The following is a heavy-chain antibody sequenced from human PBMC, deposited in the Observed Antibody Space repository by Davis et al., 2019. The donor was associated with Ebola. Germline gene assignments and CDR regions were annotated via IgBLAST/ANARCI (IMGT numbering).Heavy chain of an antibody. CDR1: GFTFSSYG. Sequence: GESLKISCAASGFTFSSYGMHWVRQAPGKGLEWVAFIRYDGSNKYYADSVKGRFTISRDNSKNTLYLQMNSLRAEDTAVYYCARDPTPHTIFGVVRGFFDYWGQGTLVTVSS. CDR2: IRYDGSNK. D-gene: IGHD3-3*01. V-gene: IGHV3-30*02. CDR3: ARDPTPHTIFGVVRGFFDY. J-gene: IGHJ4*02.